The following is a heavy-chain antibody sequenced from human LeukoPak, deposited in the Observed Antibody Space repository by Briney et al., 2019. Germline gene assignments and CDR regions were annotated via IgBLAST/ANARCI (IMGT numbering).Heavy chain of an antibody. V-gene: IGHV3-30*04. CDR3: ARRRYNWNAIDY. CDR2: ISYDGSNK. CDR1: GFTFSSYA. D-gene: IGHD1-20*01. J-gene: IGHJ4*02. Sequence: GGSLRLSCAASGFTFSSYAMHWVRQAPGKGLEWVAVISYDGSNKYYADSVKGRFTISRDNAKNSLYLQMNSLRAEDTAVYYCARRRYNWNAIDYWGQGTLVTVSS.